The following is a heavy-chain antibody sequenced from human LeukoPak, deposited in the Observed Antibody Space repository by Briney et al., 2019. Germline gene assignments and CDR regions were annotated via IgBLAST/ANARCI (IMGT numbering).Heavy chain of an antibody. CDR3: AKSRTSTAYFNFDY. Sequence: GGSLRLSCAASGFTVSSNYMSWVRQAPGKGLEWVSVIYSGGSTGYADSVKGRFTISRDNAKNTLYLQMDSLRAEDTAVYYCAKSRTSTAYFNFDYWGQGTLVTVSS. D-gene: IGHD3-22*01. J-gene: IGHJ4*02. CDR1: GFTVSSNY. CDR2: IYSGGST. V-gene: IGHV3-53*01.